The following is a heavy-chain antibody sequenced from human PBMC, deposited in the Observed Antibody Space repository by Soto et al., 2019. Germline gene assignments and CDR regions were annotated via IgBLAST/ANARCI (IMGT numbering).Heavy chain of an antibody. Sequence: SGESLKISCNGSGYSFTSYWIGWVRQMPGKGLEWMGIIYPGDSDTRYSPSFQGQVTISADKSISTAYLQWSSLKASDTAMYYCAGFYDSSGYNAFDIWGQGTMVTVSS. CDR2: IYPGDSDT. D-gene: IGHD3-22*01. CDR1: GYSFTSYW. V-gene: IGHV5-51*01. J-gene: IGHJ3*02. CDR3: AGFYDSSGYNAFDI.